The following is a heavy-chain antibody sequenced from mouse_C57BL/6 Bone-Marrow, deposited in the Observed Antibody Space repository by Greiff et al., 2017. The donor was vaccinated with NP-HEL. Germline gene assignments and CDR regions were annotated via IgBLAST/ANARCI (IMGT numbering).Heavy chain of an antibody. J-gene: IGHJ3*01. CDR1: GFTFSDYG. CDR3: ARASYYYGTLAY. V-gene: IGHV5-17*01. D-gene: IGHD1-1*01. CDR2: ISSGSSTI. Sequence: DVKLQESGGGLVKPGGSLKLSCAASGFTFSDYGMHWVRQAPEKGLEWVAYISSGSSTIYYADTVKGRFTISRDNAKNTLFLQMTSLRSEDTAMYYCARASYYYGTLAYWGQGTLVTVSA.